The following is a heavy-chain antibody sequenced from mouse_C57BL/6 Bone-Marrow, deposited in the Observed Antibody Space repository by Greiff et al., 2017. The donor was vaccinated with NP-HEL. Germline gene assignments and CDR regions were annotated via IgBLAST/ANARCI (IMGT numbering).Heavy chain of an antibody. J-gene: IGHJ2*01. D-gene: IGHD3-3*01. Sequence: DVKLVESGPVLVKPGASVKMSCKASGYTFTDYYMNWVKQSHGKSLEWIGVINPYNGGTSYNQKFKGKATLTVDKSSSTAYMELNSLTSEDSAVYYCARSGLGGYFDYWGQGTTLTVSS. V-gene: IGHV1-19*01. CDR2: INPYNGGT. CDR1: GYTFTDYY. CDR3: ARSGLGGYFDY.